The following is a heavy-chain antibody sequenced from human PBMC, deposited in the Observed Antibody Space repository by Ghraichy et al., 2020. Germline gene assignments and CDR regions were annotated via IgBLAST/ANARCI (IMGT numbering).Heavy chain of an antibody. V-gene: IGHV4-59*12. Sequence: SETLSLTCTVSGGSINRYYWTWIRQPPGKGLEWIGNIYYHGSTIYNPSLRSRVTISVDTSRNQFSLKLSSVTAADTAVYYCARGKGGIAARPGVSPTLGGWFDPWGQGTLVTVSS. J-gene: IGHJ5*02. CDR3: ARGKGGIAARPGVSPTLGGWFDP. CDR1: GGSINRYY. D-gene: IGHD6-6*01. CDR2: IYYHGST.